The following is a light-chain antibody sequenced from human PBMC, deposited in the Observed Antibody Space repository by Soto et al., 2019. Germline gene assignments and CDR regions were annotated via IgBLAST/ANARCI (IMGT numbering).Light chain of an antibody. CDR3: QQSYSTPPIT. V-gene: IGKV1-39*01. CDR2: AS. Sequence: DIQMTQSPSSLSASVGERVTITFRASQSISNYLNWYQQKPGKAPKLLIYASSLQSGVPSRFSGSGSGTDFTLTISSLQPEDFATYYCQQSYSTPPITFGQGTRLEI. CDR1: QSISNY. J-gene: IGKJ5*01.